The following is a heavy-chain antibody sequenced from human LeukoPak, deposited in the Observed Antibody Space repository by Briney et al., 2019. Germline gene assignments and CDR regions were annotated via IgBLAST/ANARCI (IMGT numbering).Heavy chain of an antibody. Sequence: GGSLRLSCAASGFTFSDYYMSWIRQAPGKGLEWVSYISNSGTTTAYADSVKGRFTISRDNAKNSLFLQMNSLRAEDTAVYYCARDQYSGSDHWGQGTLVTVSS. CDR2: ISNSGTTT. V-gene: IGHV3-11*01. D-gene: IGHD5-12*01. CDR3: ARDQYSGSDH. J-gene: IGHJ4*02. CDR1: GFTFSDYY.